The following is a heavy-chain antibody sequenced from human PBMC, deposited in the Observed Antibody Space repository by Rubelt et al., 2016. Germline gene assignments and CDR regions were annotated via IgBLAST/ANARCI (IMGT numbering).Heavy chain of an antibody. J-gene: IGHJ4*02. CDR1: GGSISSGGYY. CDR2: IYYSGST. CDR3: ARDRGFYDSGSPPFDY. V-gene: IGHV4-31*03. D-gene: IGHD3-10*01. Sequence: QVQLQESGPGLVKPSQTLSLTCSVSGGSISSGGYYWSWIRQHPGKGLEWIGYIYYSGSTYYNPSLKSRVTISVDTSKNQFSLKLTSGTAADTAVYYCARDRGFYDSGSPPFDYWGQGTLVTVSS.